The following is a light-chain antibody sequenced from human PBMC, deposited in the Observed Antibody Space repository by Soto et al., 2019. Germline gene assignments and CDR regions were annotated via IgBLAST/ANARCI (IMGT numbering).Light chain of an antibody. CDR2: DVS. CDR3: QQCDTYYT. CDR1: QSVSNW. V-gene: IGKV1-5*01. Sequence: DIQMTQSPSTLSASVGDRVTITCRASQSVSNWLAWYQQKPGKAPILLIYDVSRLETGVPSRFSGSGSGTDFTLTINSRQPEDFATYFCQQCDTYYTFGQGTKVAIK. J-gene: IGKJ2*01.